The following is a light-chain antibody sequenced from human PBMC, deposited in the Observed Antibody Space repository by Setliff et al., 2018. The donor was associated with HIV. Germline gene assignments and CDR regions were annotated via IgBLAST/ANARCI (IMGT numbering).Light chain of an antibody. CDR3: CSYAGTYTWV. CDR2: DVS. V-gene: IGLV2-11*01. CDR1: SSDVGNHDY. Sequence: QSALTQPRSVSGSPGQSVTISCTGTSSDVGNHDYVSWYQQQPGKAPQVVIYDVSKRPSGVPDRFSGSKSGNTASLTISGLQAEDESDYYCCSYAGTYTWVLGGGTKVTVL. J-gene: IGLJ3*02.